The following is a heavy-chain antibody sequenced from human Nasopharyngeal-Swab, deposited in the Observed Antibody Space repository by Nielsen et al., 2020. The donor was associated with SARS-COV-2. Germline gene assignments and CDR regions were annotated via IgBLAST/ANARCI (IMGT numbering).Heavy chain of an antibody. V-gene: IGHV4-39*07. CDR3: AGDGAYSGYDWTY. CDR2: VSYRGST. CDR1: GGSITSTSHY. Sequence: SETLSLTCTVSGGSITSTSHYWGWIHQPPGKGLEWIGCVSYRGSTYHNPSLKSRVTVSVDTSKNQFSLKLTSLTAADTAVYYCAGDGAYSGYDWTYWGQGTLVTVSS. D-gene: IGHD5-12*01. J-gene: IGHJ4*02.